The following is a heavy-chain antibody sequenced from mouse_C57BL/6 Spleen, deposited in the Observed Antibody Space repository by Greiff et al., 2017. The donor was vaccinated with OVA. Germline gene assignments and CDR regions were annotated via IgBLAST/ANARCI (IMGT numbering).Heavy chain of an antibody. V-gene: IGHV2-2*01. CDR3: ARNDNTQYFDV. J-gene: IGHJ1*03. CDR2: IWSGGST. Sequence: QVQLQQSGPGLVQPSQSLSITCTVSGFSLTSYGVHWVRQSPGTGLEWLGVIWSGGSTDNNAAFISRLSISKDNSKSQVCFKMNSLQADDTAIYYCARNDNTQYFDVWGTGTTVTVSS. D-gene: IGHD1-3*01. CDR1: GFSLTSYG.